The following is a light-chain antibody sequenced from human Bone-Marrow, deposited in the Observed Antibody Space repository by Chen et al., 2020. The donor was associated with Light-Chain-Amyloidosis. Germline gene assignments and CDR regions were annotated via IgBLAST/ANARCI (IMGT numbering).Light chain of an antibody. V-gene: IGKV2-28*01. CDR2: LGS. J-gene: IGKJ4*01. Sequence: DTEMTQSPLSLPVTPGEPPSISCRSSQSLLHSNGYNYLDWYLQKQGQSPQLLIYLGSNRASGVPDRFSGSGAGTDFTLKISRVEAEDVGVYYCMQALQTPGLTFGGGTKVEIK. CDR3: MQALQTPGLT. CDR1: QSLLHSNGYNY.